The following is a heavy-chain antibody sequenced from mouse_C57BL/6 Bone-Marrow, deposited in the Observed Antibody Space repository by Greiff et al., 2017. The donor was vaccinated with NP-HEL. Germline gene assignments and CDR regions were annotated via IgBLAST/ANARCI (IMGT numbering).Heavy chain of an antibody. CDR1: GFSLTSYG. CDR3: ARMGIYYDYDWYFDV. D-gene: IGHD2-4*01. Sequence: QVQLKESGPGLVQPSQSLSITCTASGFSLTSYGVHWVRQSPGKGLEWLGEIWSGGSTDYNAAFIARLSISKDNSTSQVFLIMNSLQADDTAIYYCARMGIYYDYDWYFDVWGTGTTVTVSS. CDR2: IWSGGST. V-gene: IGHV2-2*01. J-gene: IGHJ1*03.